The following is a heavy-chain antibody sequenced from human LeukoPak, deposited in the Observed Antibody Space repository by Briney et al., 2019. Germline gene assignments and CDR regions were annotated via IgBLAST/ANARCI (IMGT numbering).Heavy chain of an antibody. CDR3: ARGFALYGARDY. V-gene: IGHV4-39*07. CDR2: IYYSGST. Sequence: SETLSLTCTVSGGSISSSSYYWGWIRQPPGKGLEWIGSIYYSGSTYYNPSLKSRVTISVDTSKNQFSLKLSSVTAADTAVYYCARGFALYGARDYWGQGTLVTVSS. D-gene: IGHD4-17*01. J-gene: IGHJ4*02. CDR1: GGSISSSSYY.